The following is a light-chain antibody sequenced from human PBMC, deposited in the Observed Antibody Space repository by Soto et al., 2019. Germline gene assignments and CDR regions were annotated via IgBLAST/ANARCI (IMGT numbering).Light chain of an antibody. CDR2: RAS. CDR1: QSISDW. Sequence: DIPMTQSPSTLSASLGDRVTITCRASQSISDWLAWYQQHPGKAPKLLIYRASRLENGVPSRFSGSGSGTEFTLTISSLQPDDFATYYCQQYNSPWTFGQGTKVEIK. J-gene: IGKJ1*01. CDR3: QQYNSPWT. V-gene: IGKV1-5*03.